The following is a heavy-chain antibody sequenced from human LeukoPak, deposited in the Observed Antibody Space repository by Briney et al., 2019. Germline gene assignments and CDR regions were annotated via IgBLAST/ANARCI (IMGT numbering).Heavy chain of an antibody. CDR3: ATRGY. Sequence: NPSETLSLTCTVSGGSISSDYWQWIRQPPGKGLEWVGYIYNSGNNHYNSSLKSRVAISIDTSKNQLSLKLASVTAADTAVYHCATRGYWGQGTLVAVSS. CDR1: GGSISSDY. D-gene: IGHD3-10*01. J-gene: IGHJ4*02. V-gene: IGHV4-59*08. CDR2: IYNSGNN.